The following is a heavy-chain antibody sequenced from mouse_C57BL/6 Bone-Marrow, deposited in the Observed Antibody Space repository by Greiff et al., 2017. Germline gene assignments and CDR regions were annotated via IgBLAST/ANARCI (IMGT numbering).Heavy chain of an antibody. V-gene: IGHV1-7*01. CDR3: ARRTTVVERYFDV. D-gene: IGHD1-1*01. CDR2: INPSSGYT. CDR1: GYTFTSYW. J-gene: IGHJ1*03. Sequence: QVQLKESGAELAKPGASVKLSCKASGYTFTSYWMHWVKQRPGQGLEWIGYINPSSGYTKYNQKFKDKATLTADKSSSTAYMQLSSLTYEDSAVXYCARRTTVVERYFDVWGTGTTVTVAS.